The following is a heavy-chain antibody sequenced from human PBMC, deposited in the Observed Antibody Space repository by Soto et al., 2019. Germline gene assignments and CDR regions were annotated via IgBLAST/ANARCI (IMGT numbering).Heavy chain of an antibody. V-gene: IGHV5-51*01. Sequence: PGESLKISCKGSGYTFTIYWIGWVRQMPGKGLEWMGIIYPSDSDTRYSPSFQGQVTISADKSISTAYLQWSSLKASDTAMYYCAGGGVRGVITRTRDYYGMDVWGQGTTVTVSS. CDR2: IYPSDSDT. CDR3: AGGGVRGVITRTRDYYGMDV. D-gene: IGHD3-10*01. CDR1: GYTFTIYW. J-gene: IGHJ6*02.